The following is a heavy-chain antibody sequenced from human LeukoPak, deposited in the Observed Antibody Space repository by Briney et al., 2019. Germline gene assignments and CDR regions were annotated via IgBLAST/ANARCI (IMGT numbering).Heavy chain of an antibody. V-gene: IGHV3-23*01. CDR2: ISGSGGST. D-gene: IGHD6-13*01. CDR1: GFTFSSYA. Sequence: GGPLRLSCAASGFTFSSYAMSWVRQAPGKGLEWVSAISGSGGSTYYADSVKGRFTISRDNAKNSLYLQMNSLRAEDTAVYYCARFIAAPYYFDYWGRGTLVTVSS. J-gene: IGHJ4*02. CDR3: ARFIAAPYYFDY.